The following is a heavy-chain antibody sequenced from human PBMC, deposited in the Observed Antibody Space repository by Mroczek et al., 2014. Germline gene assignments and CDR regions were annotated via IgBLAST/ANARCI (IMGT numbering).Heavy chain of an antibody. CDR1: GYTFTSYD. CDR3: ARVGVFLEWLLTYGMDV. Sequence: QVQLVQSGAEVKKPGASVKVSCKASGYTFTSYDINWVRQATGQGLEWMGWMNPNSGNTGYAQKFQGRVTMTRNTSISTAYMELSSLRSEDTAVYYCARVGVFLEWLLTYGMDVWGQGTTVTVSS. V-gene: IGHV1-8*01. J-gene: IGHJ6*02. CDR2: MNPNSGNT. D-gene: IGHD3-3*01.